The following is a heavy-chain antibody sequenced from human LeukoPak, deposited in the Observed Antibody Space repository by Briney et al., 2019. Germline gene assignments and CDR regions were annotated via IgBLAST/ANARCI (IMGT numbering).Heavy chain of an antibody. V-gene: IGHV3-11*01. Sequence: GGSLRLSCAASGFTFSDYYMSWIRQAPGKGLEWVSYISSSGSAIYYADSAKGRFTISRDNAKNSLYLQMNSLRAEDTAVYYCARTLYNWNEELGYWGQGTLVTVSS. CDR2: ISSSGSAI. J-gene: IGHJ4*02. D-gene: IGHD1-1*01. CDR3: ARTLYNWNEELGY. CDR1: GFTFSDYY.